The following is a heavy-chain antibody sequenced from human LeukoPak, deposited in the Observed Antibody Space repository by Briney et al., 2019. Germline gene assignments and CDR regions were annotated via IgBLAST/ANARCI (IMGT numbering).Heavy chain of an antibody. Sequence: GGSLRLSCAASGFTFSNAWMSWVRQAPGKGLEWVGHIKRKTDGGTIEYTAPVKGRFTISRDDSENTLYLQMNSLKAEDTAVYYCTTYDNSAYYSDYWGQGTLVTVSS. CDR1: GFTFSNAW. CDR3: TTYDNSAYYSDY. J-gene: IGHJ4*02. CDR2: IKRKTDGGTI. V-gene: IGHV3-15*01. D-gene: IGHD3-22*01.